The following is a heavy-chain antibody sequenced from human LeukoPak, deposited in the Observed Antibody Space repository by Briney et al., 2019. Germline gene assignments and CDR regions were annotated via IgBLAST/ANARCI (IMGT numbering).Heavy chain of an antibody. CDR2: ISSSSSYI. D-gene: IGHD6-19*01. J-gene: IGHJ3*02. Sequence: GGSLRLSCAASGFTFSSYSMNWVRQAPGKGLEWVSSISSSSSYIYYADSVKGRFTISRDNAKNSLYLQMNSLRVEDTAVYYCVREPQWLHDAFDIWGQGTMVTVSS. CDR3: VREPQWLHDAFDI. V-gene: IGHV3-21*01. CDR1: GFTFSSYS.